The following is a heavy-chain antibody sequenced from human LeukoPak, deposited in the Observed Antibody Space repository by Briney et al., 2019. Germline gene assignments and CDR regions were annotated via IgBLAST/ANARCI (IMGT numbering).Heavy chain of an antibody. J-gene: IGHJ4*02. Sequence: ASVKVSCKASGYTFTGYYMHWVRQAPGQGLEWMGRINPNSGGTNCAQKFQGRVTMTRDTSISTAYMELSRLRSDDTAVYYCARRIAAAGTMGFDYWGQGTLVTVSS. CDR1: GYTFTGYY. V-gene: IGHV1-2*06. CDR2: INPNSGGT. D-gene: IGHD6-13*01. CDR3: ARRIAAAGTMGFDY.